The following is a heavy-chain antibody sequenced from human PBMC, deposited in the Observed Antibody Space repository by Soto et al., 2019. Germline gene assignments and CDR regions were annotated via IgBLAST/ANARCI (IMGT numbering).Heavy chain of an antibody. V-gene: IGHV4-4*07. J-gene: IGHJ4*02. D-gene: IGHD1-26*01. CDR1: GGSMSGYY. Sequence: PSETLSLTCTVSGGSMSGYYWSWIRQPAGKGLEWIGRIYTSGSTNYNPSLRSRVTMSVDTSKNQFSLRLSSVTAADTAVYYCARDGGSYPYYIDYWGQGTPVTVSS. CDR2: IYTSGST. CDR3: ARDGGSYPYYIDY.